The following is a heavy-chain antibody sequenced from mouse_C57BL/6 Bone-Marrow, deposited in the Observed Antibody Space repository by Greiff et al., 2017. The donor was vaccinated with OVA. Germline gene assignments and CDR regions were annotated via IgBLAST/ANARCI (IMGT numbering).Heavy chain of an antibody. V-gene: IGHV1-64*01. CDR2: IHPNSGST. D-gene: IGHD2-4*01. CDR3: ERSYYDGAMDY. Sequence: VQLQQPGAELVKPGASVKLSCKASGYTFTSYWMHWVKQRPGQGLEWIGMIHPNSGSTNYNEKFKSKATLTVDKSSSTAYMQLSSLTSEDSAVYYCERSYYDGAMDYWGQGTSVTVSS. CDR1: GYTFTSYW. J-gene: IGHJ4*01.